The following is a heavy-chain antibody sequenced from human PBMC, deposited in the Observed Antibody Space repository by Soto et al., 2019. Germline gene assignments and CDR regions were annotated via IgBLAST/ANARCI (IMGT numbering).Heavy chain of an antibody. J-gene: IGHJ6*02. CDR2: IIPIFGTA. V-gene: IGHV1-69*13. Sequence: SVKVSCKASGGTFSSYAISWVRQAPGQGLEWMGGIIPIFGTANYAQKFQGRVTITADESTSTAYMELSSLRSEDTAVYYCARGRKVGATQDGMEVWGQGTKVTVSS. CDR1: GGTFSSYA. D-gene: IGHD1-26*01. CDR3: ARGRKVGATQDGMEV.